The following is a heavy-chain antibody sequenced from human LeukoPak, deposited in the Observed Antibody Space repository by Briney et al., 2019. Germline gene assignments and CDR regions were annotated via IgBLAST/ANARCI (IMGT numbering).Heavy chain of an antibody. D-gene: IGHD4-11*01. Sequence: PGGSLRLSCAASEFTFSNYNMNWVRQAPGKGLEWVSSISSSSIYIYYADSVKGRFTISRDNAKNSLYLQMSSLRAEDTAVYYCARDPGGNYFLEYWGQGTLVTVSS. V-gene: IGHV3-21*01. CDR2: ISSSSIYI. CDR3: ARDPGGNYFLEY. J-gene: IGHJ4*02. CDR1: EFTFSNYN.